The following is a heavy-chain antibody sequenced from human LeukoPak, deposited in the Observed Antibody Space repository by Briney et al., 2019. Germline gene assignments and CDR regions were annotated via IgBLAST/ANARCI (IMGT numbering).Heavy chain of an antibody. J-gene: IGHJ6*02. Sequence: GGSLRLSCAASGFTFSSHALSWVRQAPGKGLEWVANIKQDGSEKYYVDSVKGRFTISRDNAKKSQYLQMNSLRAEDTAVYYCARYGSGSYYYYYGMDVWGQGTTVTVSS. V-gene: IGHV3-7*01. CDR1: GFTFSSHA. D-gene: IGHD3-10*01. CDR3: ARYGSGSYYYYYGMDV. CDR2: IKQDGSEK.